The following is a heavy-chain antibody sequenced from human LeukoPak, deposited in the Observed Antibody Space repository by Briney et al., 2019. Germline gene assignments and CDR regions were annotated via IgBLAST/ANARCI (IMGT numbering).Heavy chain of an antibody. CDR3: ARAPLLRYFDWLLTDRRTRPKEYYFDY. D-gene: IGHD3-9*01. CDR2: INHSGST. V-gene: IGHV4-34*01. Sequence: SETLSLTCAVYGGSFSGYYWSWIHQPPGKGLEWIGEINHSGSTNYNPSLKSRVTISVDTSKNQFSLKLSSVTAADTAVYYCARAPLLRYFDWLLTDRRTRPKEYYFDYWGQGTLVTVSS. CDR1: GGSFSGYY. J-gene: IGHJ4*02.